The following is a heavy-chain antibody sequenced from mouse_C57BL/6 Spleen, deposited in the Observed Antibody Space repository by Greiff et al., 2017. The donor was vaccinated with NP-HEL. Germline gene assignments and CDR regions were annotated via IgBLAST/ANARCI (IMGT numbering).Heavy chain of an antibody. Sequence: EVKLQQSGPELVKPGASVKISCKASGYTFTDYYMNWVKQSHGKSLEWIGDINPNNGGTSYNQKFKGKATLTVDKSSSTAYMELRSLTSEDSAVYYCARRSPITTVVYWYFDVWGTGTTVTVSS. D-gene: IGHD1-1*01. CDR2: INPNNGGT. CDR1: GYTFTDYY. V-gene: IGHV1-26*01. J-gene: IGHJ1*03. CDR3: ARRSPITTVVYWYFDV.